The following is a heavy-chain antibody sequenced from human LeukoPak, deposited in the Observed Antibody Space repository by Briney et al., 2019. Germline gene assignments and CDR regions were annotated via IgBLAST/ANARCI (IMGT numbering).Heavy chain of an antibody. CDR2: MSPNSGDT. V-gene: IGHV1-8*01. D-gene: IGHD1-1*01. J-gene: IGHJ4*02. Sequence: ASVRVSCKTSGYTFTNLDINWLRQAPGQGLEWMGWMSPNSGDTGYAQRFQGRVSMTRDIFKSTAYMELSSLRSEDTAIYYCASNPPNTGDFYYWGLGTLVTVSS. CDR3: ASNPPNTGDFYY. CDR1: GYTFTNLD.